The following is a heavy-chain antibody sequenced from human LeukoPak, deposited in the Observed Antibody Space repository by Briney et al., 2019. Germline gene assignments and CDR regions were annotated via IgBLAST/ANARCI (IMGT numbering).Heavy chain of an antibody. J-gene: IGHJ4*02. D-gene: IGHD5-18*01. Sequence: GRSLRLSCAASGFTFSSYAMHWVRQAPGKGLEWVAVISYDGSNKYYADSVKGRFTISRDNSKNTLYLQMNSLRAEDTAVYYCARPSYSYGYSHATPGLMSFDYWGQGTLVTVSS. CDR1: GFTFSSYA. V-gene: IGHV3-30-3*01. CDR3: ARPSYSYGYSHATPGLMSFDY. CDR2: ISYDGSNK.